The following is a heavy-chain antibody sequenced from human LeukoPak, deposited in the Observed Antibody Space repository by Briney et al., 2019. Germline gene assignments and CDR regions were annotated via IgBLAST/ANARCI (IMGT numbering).Heavy chain of an antibody. CDR1: DCSIRTHY. CDR3: ARDQDDYYGSGSLGGFDP. CDR2: TYLSGTT. J-gene: IGHJ5*02. V-gene: IGHV4-59*11. D-gene: IGHD3-10*01. Sequence: SETLSLTCTFSDCSIRTHYWSRIRQPPGKGLKWIGYTYLSGTTNYNPSLRSRVTISIDTSKNQVSLQLSSVTAADTAVYYCARDQDDYYGSGSLGGFDPWGQGILVTVSS.